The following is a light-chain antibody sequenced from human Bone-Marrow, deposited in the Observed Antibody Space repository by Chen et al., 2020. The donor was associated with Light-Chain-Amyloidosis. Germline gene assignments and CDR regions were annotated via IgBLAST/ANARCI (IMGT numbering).Light chain of an antibody. CDR1: QSILYSSNNRNY. Sequence: DFVMTQSPDSLAVSLGERATINCKSSQSILYSSNNRNYLAWYQQKPGQPPKLLISWASTRASGVPDRFSGSGSGTDFTLTISSLQAADVAVYYCQQYYGAPYTFGQGTKLEIK. CDR2: WAS. J-gene: IGKJ2*01. V-gene: IGKV4-1*01. CDR3: QQYYGAPYT.